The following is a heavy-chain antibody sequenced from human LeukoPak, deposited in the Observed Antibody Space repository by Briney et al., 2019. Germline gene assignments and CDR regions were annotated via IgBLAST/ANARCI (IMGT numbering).Heavy chain of an antibody. J-gene: IGHJ4*02. CDR2: ISSSSSYI. Sequence: GGSLRLSCAASGFTFSSYSMNWVRQAPGKGLEWVSSISSSSSYIYYADSVKGRFTISRDNSKNTLYLQMNSLRVEDTAVYYCAKGGLAWLDYWGQGTLVTVSS. CDR3: AKGGLAWLDY. D-gene: IGHD1-26*01. CDR1: GFTFSSYS. V-gene: IGHV3-21*04.